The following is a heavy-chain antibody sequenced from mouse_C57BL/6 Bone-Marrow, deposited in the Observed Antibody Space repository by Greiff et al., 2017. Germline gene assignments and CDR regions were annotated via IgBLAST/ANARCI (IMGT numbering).Heavy chain of an antibody. J-gene: IGHJ3*01. CDR1: GYSITSGYY. CDR2: ISYDGSN. D-gene: IGHD1-1*01. CDR3: ASENYYGSSYWFAY. Sequence: VQLQQSGPGLVKPSQSLSLTCSVTGYSITSGYYWNWIRQFPGNKLEWMGYISYDGSNNYNPSLKNRISITRDTSKNQFFLKLNSVTTEDTATYYCASENYYGSSYWFAYWGQGTLVTVSA. V-gene: IGHV3-6*01.